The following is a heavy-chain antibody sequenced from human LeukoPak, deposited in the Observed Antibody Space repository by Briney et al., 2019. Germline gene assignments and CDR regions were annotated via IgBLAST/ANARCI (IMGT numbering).Heavy chain of an antibody. Sequence: GGSLRLSCAASGFTFSSYSMNWVRQAPGKGLEWVAVISYDGSNKYYADSVKGRFTISRDNSKNTLYLQMNSLRAEDTAVYYCSSGWYYFDYWGQGTLVTVSS. D-gene: IGHD6-19*01. J-gene: IGHJ4*02. CDR1: GFTFSSYS. CDR2: ISYDGSNK. V-gene: IGHV3-30*03. CDR3: SSGWYYFDY.